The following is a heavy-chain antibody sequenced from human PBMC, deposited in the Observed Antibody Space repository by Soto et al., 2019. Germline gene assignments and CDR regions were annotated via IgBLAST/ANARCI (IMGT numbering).Heavy chain of an antibody. Sequence: GGSLRLSCAASGFTFSSYAMSWVRQAPGKGLEWVSAISGSGGSTYYADSVKGRFTISRDNSKNTLYLQMNSLRAEDTAVYYCAKAESRTVVTTPDYWGQGTLVTVSS. J-gene: IGHJ4*02. V-gene: IGHV3-23*01. CDR2: ISGSGGST. D-gene: IGHD2-15*01. CDR1: GFTFSSYA. CDR3: AKAESRTVVTTPDY.